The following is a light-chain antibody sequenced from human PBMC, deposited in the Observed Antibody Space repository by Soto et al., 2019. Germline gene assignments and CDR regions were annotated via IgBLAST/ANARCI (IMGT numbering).Light chain of an antibody. V-gene: IGKV1-39*01. Sequence: DIQMTQSPSSLSASVGDRVIITCRTSQSISNYLNWYQHKPGKAPKLLIFGASSLQSGVPSRFSGSGSRTDFTLTINSLQPEDFATYCCQQTSAAPFTFGPGTKVDIK. CDR2: GAS. CDR1: QSISNY. J-gene: IGKJ3*01. CDR3: QQTSAAPFT.